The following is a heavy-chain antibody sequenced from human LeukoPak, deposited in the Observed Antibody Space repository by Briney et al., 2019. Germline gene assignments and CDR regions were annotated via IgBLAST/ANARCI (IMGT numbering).Heavy chain of an antibody. J-gene: IGHJ4*02. D-gene: IGHD1-26*01. Sequence: GGSLRLSCTASGFTISSYAMRWVRQAPGKGLEWVSGISASGGSTYYADSVKGRFTISRDNSKNTLYLQMNSLRAEDTAVYYCAERTGSYSGYWGQGTLVTVSS. V-gene: IGHV3-23*01. CDR3: AERTGSYSGY. CDR1: GFTISSYA. CDR2: ISASGGST.